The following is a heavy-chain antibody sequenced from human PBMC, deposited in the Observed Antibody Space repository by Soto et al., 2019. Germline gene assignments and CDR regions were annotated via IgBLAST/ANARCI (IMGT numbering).Heavy chain of an antibody. CDR2: IYYSGST. D-gene: IGHD4-17*01. Sequence: QVQLQESGPGLEKPSETLSLTCTVSGGSISSYYWSWIRQPPGKGLEWIGYIYYSGSTNYNPSLKSRVTISVDTSKNQFSLKLSSVTAADTAVYYCARHYGDYPDYYYYMDVWGKGTTVTVSS. V-gene: IGHV4-59*01. CDR1: GGSISSYY. CDR3: ARHYGDYPDYYYYMDV. J-gene: IGHJ6*03.